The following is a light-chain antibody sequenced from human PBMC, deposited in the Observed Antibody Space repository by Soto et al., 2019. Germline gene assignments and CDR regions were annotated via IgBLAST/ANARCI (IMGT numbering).Light chain of an antibody. CDR2: QDS. V-gene: IGLV3-1*01. J-gene: IGLJ2*01. CDR1: KLGDKY. Sequence: SYALTQPPSVSVSPGQTASITCTGDKLGDKYACWYQQKPGQSPVLVIYQDSKRPSGIPERFSCSNSGNTATLTISGTQAMDEADYYCQAWDSSTVVFGGGTKVTVL. CDR3: QAWDSSTVV.